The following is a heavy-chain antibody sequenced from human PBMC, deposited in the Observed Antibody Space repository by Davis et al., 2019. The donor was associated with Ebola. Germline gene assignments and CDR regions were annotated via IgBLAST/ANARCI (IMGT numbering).Heavy chain of an antibody. D-gene: IGHD3-10*01. Sequence: PGGSLRLSCAASGFTFSSYDMHWVRQATGKGLEWVSAIGTAGDPYYPGSVKGRFTISRDNAKNSLYLQMNSLRDEDTAVYYCARDTGECFDYWGQGILVSVSS. CDR2: IGTAGDP. CDR3: ARDTGECFDY. CDR1: GFTFSSYD. V-gene: IGHV3-13*05. J-gene: IGHJ4*02.